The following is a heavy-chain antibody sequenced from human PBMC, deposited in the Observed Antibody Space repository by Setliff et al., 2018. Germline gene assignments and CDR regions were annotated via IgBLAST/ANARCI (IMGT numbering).Heavy chain of an antibody. CDR2: ILYDGSNK. V-gene: IGHV3-30*02. J-gene: IGHJ5*02. CDR3: ARVVDMGWFDP. CDR1: GFTFSSYG. Sequence: HPGGSLRLSCAAFGFTFSSYGMHWVRQAPGKGLEWVAFILYDGSNKYYADSVKGRFTISRDNAKNSLYLQMNSLRVEDTAVYYCARVVDMGWFDPWGQGTLVTVSS.